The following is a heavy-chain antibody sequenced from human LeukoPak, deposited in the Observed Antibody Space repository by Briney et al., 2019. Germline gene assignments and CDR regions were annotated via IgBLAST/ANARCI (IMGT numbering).Heavy chain of an antibody. V-gene: IGHV3-73*01. Sequence: PGGSLRLSCAASGFSFSGSDVHWVRQASGKGLEWVGRIGTKAKNYATEYVASVKGRFTISRDDSENTAYLQMNSLKTEDTAFYYCTAYIRRHYWGQGTPVTVSS. CDR1: GFSFSGSD. CDR2: IGTKAKNYAT. J-gene: IGHJ4*02. CDR3: TAYIRRHY. D-gene: IGHD6-13*01.